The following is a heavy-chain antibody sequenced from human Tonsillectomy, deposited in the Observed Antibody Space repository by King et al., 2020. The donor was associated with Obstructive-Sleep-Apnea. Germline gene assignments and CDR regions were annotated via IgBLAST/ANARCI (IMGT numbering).Heavy chain of an antibody. CDR3: ARHWNDYIWGSYRGSFDY. Sequence: VQLQESGPGLVKPSETLSLTCTVSGGSISSYYWSWILQPPGKGLEWIGYIYYSGSTNYNPSLKSRVTISVETSKNQFSLKLSSVTAADTAVYYCARHWNDYIWGSYRGSFDYWGQGTLVTVSS. V-gene: IGHV4-59*08. D-gene: IGHD3-16*02. CDR2: IYYSGST. CDR1: GGSISSYY. J-gene: IGHJ4*02.